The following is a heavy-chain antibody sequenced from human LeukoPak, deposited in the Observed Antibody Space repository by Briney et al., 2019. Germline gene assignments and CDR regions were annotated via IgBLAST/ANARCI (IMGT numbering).Heavy chain of an antibody. V-gene: IGHV1-18*04. CDR2: ISAYNGNT. CDR3: ARDLNGYCSSTSCSQMGN. J-gene: IGHJ4*02. CDR1: GYTFTSYG. Sequence: GASVKVSCKASGYTFTSYGISWVRQAPGQGLEGMGWISAYNGNTNYAQKLQGRVTMTTDTSTSTAYMELRSLRSDDTAVYYCARDLNGYCSSTSCSQMGNWGQGTLVTVSS. D-gene: IGHD2-2*01.